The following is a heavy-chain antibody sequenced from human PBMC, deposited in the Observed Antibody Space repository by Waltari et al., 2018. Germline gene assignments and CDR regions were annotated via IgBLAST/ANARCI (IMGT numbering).Heavy chain of an antibody. CDR2: IWYDGSKK. CDR3: ARDQYGESFYYAMNV. Sequence: QEKFVESGGGVVQSGRSLRLSCAASGFSFTNYGMHWVRQAPGKGLEWVAVIWYDGSKKYYADSVKCRFDISRDNSKNTLYLQMDSLRAEDTAVYFCARDQYGESFYYAMNVWGQGTAVTVSS. D-gene: IGHD1-26*01. CDR1: GFSFTNYG. V-gene: IGHV3-33*01. J-gene: IGHJ6*02.